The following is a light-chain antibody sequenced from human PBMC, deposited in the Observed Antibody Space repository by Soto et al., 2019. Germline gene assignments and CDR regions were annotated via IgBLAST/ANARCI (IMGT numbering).Light chain of an antibody. CDR3: QQYDGSPCT. J-gene: IGKJ2*02. V-gene: IGKV3D-15*01. CDR2: GAS. CDR1: QSVSSN. Sequence: EIVMTQSPATLSVSPGERATLSCRASQSVSSNLAWYQQKPGQAPRLLIYGASTRATGIPDRFSGSGSGTDFTLTISRLEPEDFAVYYCQQYDGSPCTFGQGTKVDIK.